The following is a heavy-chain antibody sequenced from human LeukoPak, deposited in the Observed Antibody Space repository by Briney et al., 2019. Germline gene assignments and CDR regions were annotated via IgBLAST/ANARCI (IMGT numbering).Heavy chain of an antibody. J-gene: IGHJ4*02. D-gene: IGHD3-22*01. CDR2: ISGSGGST. CDR3: AKAGLEVVVISPLEYFDY. CDR1: GFTFSSYG. V-gene: IGHV3-23*01. Sequence: PGGSLRLSCAASGFTFSSYGMSWVRQAPGKGLEWVSGISGSGGSTYYADSVKGRFTISRDNSKNTLYLQMNSLRAEDTAVYYCAKAGLEVVVISPLEYFDYWGQGTLVTVSS.